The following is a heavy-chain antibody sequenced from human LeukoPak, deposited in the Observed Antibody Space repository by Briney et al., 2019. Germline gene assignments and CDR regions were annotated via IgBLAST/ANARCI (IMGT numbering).Heavy chain of an antibody. V-gene: IGHV3-21*01. D-gene: IGHD3-10*01. CDR3: ARIWFGELRVGMDV. Sequence: GGSLRLSCAASGFIFSSYSMNWVRQAPGKGLEWVSSISSSSSYIYYADSVKGRFTISRDNAKNSLYLQMNSLRAEDTAVYYCARIWFGELRVGMDVWGKGTTVTVSS. J-gene: IGHJ6*04. CDR2: ISSSSSYI. CDR1: GFIFSSYS.